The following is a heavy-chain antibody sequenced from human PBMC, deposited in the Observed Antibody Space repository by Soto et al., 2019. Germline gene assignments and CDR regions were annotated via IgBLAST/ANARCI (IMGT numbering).Heavy chain of an antibody. Sequence: EVQLVESGGGLVHPGGSLRLSCAASGFTFSDYSMNWVRQAPGKGLEWVAYITSDGGVTYYADSVKGRFSVSSDNDKKSLFLQMNSLRDDETAVYYCARLPDGSTVTSWGQVTLVTVSS. J-gene: IGHJ4*02. CDR1: GFTFSDYS. D-gene: IGHD4-17*01. CDR3: ARLPDGSTVTS. CDR2: ITSDGGVT. V-gene: IGHV3-48*02.